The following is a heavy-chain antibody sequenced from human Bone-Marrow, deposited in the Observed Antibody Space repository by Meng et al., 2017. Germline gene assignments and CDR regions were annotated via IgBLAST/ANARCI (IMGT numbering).Heavy chain of an antibody. CDR1: GGTFISSA. Sequence: QVRLCLSGGGVKTPVSSGNVPCKASGGTFISSAISWVRQAPVQGIEWMRGIIPIFGTANFAQKFQGRVTITADESTSTSYMELSSLRSEDTAVYYCARVAAGTSIYFDYWGQGTLVTVSS. CDR3: ARVAAGTSIYFDY. D-gene: IGHD6-13*01. J-gene: IGHJ4*02. V-gene: IGHV1-69*01. CDR2: IIPIFGTA.